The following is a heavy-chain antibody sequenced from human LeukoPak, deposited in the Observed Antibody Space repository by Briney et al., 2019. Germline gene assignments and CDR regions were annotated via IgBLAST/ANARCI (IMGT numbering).Heavy chain of an antibody. D-gene: IGHD3-10*01. CDR1: GGSFSGYY. Sequence: SETLSLTCAVYGGSFSGYYWSWIRQPPGKGLEWIGEINHSGSTNYNPSLKSRVTISVDTSKNQFSLKLSSVTAADTAVYYCARRYYYGSGSYSYYFDYWGQGTLVTVSS. J-gene: IGHJ4*02. V-gene: IGHV4-34*01. CDR2: INHSGST. CDR3: ARRYYYGSGSYSYYFDY.